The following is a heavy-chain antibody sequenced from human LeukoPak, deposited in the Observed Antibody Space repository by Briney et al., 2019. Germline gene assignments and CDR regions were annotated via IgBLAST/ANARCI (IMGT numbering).Heavy chain of an antibody. CDR3: ATYYEILTAYTFDY. J-gene: IGHJ4*02. CDR1: GGSISSGGYY. D-gene: IGHD3-9*01. CDR2: IYYSGST. V-gene: IGHV4-31*03. Sequence: PSETLSLTCTVFGGSISSGGYYWSWIRQHPGKGLERIGYIYYSGSTYYNPSLKSRVTISVDTSKNQFSLKLSSVTAADTAVYYCATYYEILTAYTFDYWGQGALVTVSS.